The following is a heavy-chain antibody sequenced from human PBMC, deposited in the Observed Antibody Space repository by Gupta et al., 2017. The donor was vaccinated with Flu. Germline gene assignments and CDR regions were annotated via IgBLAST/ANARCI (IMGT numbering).Heavy chain of an antibody. CDR1: GGSISSYY. CDR2: FYRSGIS. CDR3: ARPHNGAQGQDWSVDL. Sequence: QVQLQESGPGLVKPSETLSLTCYVSGGSISSYYWSWIRQPPGKGLEWIGYFYRSGISNSNPSLKSRVTMSGDTSNNQLSLKLRSVTAAETAVYYCARPHNGAQGQDWSVDLWGRGTLVTVSS. V-gene: IGHV4-59*08. J-gene: IGHJ2*01. D-gene: IGHD1-14*01.